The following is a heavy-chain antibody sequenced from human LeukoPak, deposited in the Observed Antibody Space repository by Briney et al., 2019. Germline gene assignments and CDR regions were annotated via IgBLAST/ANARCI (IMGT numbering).Heavy chain of an antibody. D-gene: IGHD5-24*01. CDR3: AREGPFRDGYNKYYFDY. Sequence: ASVKVSCKASGYTFTSYGISWVRQAPGQGLEWMGWISAYNGNTNYAQKLQGRVTMTTDTSTSTAYMELRSPRSDDTAVYYCAREGPFRDGYNKYYFDYWGQGTLVTVSS. V-gene: IGHV1-18*01. CDR2: ISAYNGNT. CDR1: GYTFTSYG. J-gene: IGHJ4*02.